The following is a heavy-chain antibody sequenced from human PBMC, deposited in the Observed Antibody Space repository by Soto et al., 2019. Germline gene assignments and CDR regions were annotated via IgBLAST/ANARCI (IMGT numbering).Heavy chain of an antibody. CDR1: GFTFSSYA. Sequence: DVQLLESGGGLVQPGGSLRLSCAASGFTFSSYAMSWVRQAPGRGLEWVSVISGTVGTTYYADSVKGRFTISRDNSKNTLYLQMNSLRAKYTAVYYCERLAPASLGAFDFWGQGTMVTVSS. CDR3: ERLAPASLGAFDF. D-gene: IGHD2-2*01. J-gene: IGHJ3*01. V-gene: IGHV3-23*01. CDR2: ISGTVGTT.